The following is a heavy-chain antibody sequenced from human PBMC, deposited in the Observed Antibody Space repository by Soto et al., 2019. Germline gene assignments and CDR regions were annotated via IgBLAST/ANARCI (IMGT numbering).Heavy chain of an antibody. J-gene: IGHJ4*02. CDR3: AKDSWYFDL. D-gene: IGHD6-13*01. CDR2: IDTSGHST. CDR1: GFVFTNFW. Sequence: GGSLRLSCEASGFVFTNFWVHWVRHVPGKGLVWVARIDTSGHSTNYAESVKGRFTISRDNAKNTVSLQMNSLRVEDTGVYYCAKDSWYFDLWSQGSQVTVSS. V-gene: IGHV3-74*01.